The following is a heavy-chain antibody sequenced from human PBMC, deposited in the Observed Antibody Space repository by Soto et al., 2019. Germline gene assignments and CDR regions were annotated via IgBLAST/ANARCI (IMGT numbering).Heavy chain of an antibody. J-gene: IGHJ4*02. V-gene: IGHV3-23*01. CDR1: GFTVSSYA. CDR3: TTRNPPYFYGLFDY. CDR2: ISGSGGST. D-gene: IGHD3-10*01. Sequence: GGSLRLSCAASGFTVSSYAMSWVRQAPGKGLEWVSAISGSGGSTYYADSVKGRFTISRDNSKNTLYLQMNSLRAEDTAVYYCTTRNPPYFYGLFDYWGQGSLVTVSS.